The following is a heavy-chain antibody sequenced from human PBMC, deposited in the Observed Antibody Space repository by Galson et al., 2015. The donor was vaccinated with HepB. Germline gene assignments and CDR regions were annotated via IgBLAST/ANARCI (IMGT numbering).Heavy chain of an antibody. Sequence: SVKVSCKASGGTFSSYAISWVRQAPGQGLEWMGGIIPIFGIANYAQKFQGRVTITADESTSTAYMELSSLRSEDTAVYYCARSPRVGGYYTLPDVWGQGTTVTVSS. D-gene: IGHD3-3*01. CDR2: IIPIFGIA. V-gene: IGHV1-69*13. CDR1: GGTFSSYA. CDR3: ARSPRVGGYYTLPDV. J-gene: IGHJ6*02.